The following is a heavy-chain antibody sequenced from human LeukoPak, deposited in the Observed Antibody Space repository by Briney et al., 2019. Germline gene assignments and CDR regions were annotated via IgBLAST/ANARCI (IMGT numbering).Heavy chain of an antibody. J-gene: IGHJ4*02. CDR3: ARGVYSSGYFDY. CDR2: IYYSGST. V-gene: IGHV4-39*01. Sequence: SETLSLTCTVSGGSISSSSYYWGWIRQPPGKGLEWIGSIYYSGSTYYNPSLKSRVTISVDTSKNQFSLKLSSVTAADTAVYYCARGVYSSGYFDYWGQGTLVTVSS. CDR1: GGSISSSSYY. D-gene: IGHD6-19*01.